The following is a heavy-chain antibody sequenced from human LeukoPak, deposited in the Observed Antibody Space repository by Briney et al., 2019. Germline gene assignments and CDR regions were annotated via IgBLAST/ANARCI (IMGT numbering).Heavy chain of an antibody. CDR2: IIPIFGTA. D-gene: IGHD4-17*01. CDR3: ASQWTVTTSRFDY. V-gene: IGHV1-69*13. CDR1: GGTFSRYA. J-gene: IGHJ4*02. Sequence: SVKVSCKASGGTFSRYAISWVRQAPGQGLEWMGGIIPIFGTAHYAQKFQGRVTITADESTSTAYMELSSLRSEDTAVYYCASQWTVTTSRFDYWGQGTLVTVSS.